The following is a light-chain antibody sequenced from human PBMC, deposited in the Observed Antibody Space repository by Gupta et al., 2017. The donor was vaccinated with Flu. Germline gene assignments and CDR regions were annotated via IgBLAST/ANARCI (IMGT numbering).Light chain of an antibody. CDR1: SSEVGSDKY. Sequence: SMAISCSGSSSEVGSDKYDLWDQSHPGKIHKLIIDEVRGRPTGVCDSFSGSKDGNTATLTISGIEAEDEAEYFCTSYTRSNSLLFGGGTKVTVL. V-gene: IGLV2-14*01. CDR3: TSYTRSNSLL. CDR2: EVR. J-gene: IGLJ3*02.